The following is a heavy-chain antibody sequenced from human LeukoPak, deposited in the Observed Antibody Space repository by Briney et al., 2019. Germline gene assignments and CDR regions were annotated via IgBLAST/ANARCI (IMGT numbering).Heavy chain of an antibody. CDR1: GFTFSNYY. J-gene: IGHJ5*02. CDR2: ISSSSSTI. D-gene: IGHD3-22*01. CDR3: ARGRAYYYDSSSNWFDP. V-gene: IGHV3-48*01. Sequence: PGGSLRLSCAASGFTFSNYYMNWVRQAPGKGLEWVSHISSSSSTIYYADSVKGRFTISRDNAKNSLYLQMNSLGAEDTAVYFCARGRAYYYDSSSNWFDPWGQGTLVSVSS.